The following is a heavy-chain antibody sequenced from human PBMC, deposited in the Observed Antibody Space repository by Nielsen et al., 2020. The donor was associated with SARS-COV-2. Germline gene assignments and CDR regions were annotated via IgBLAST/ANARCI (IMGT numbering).Heavy chain of an antibody. Sequence: GGSLRLSCAASGFTFSSYSMNWVRQAPGKGLEWVSYISSSSSTIYYADSVKGRFTISRDNAKNSLYLQMNSLRAEDTAVYYCARGGVTVSYYYYYYMDVWGKGTTVTVSS. D-gene: IGHD4-17*01. V-gene: IGHV3-48*01. CDR1: GFTFSSYS. CDR3: ARGGVTVSYYYYYYMDV. J-gene: IGHJ6*03. CDR2: ISSSSSTI.